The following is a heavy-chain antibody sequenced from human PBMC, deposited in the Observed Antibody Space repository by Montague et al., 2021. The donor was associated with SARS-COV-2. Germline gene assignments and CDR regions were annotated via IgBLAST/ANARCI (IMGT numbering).Heavy chain of an antibody. V-gene: IGHV3-23*03. Sequence: SLRLSCAASGFTFSSYALNWVRQAPGKGLECVSLLYGSGPATYYAASVKGRFTISRDNSKNTLYLQMDSLRVEDTAVYYCAKMPYSGYYYFDYWGQGTLVTVSA. CDR1: GFTFSSYA. CDR3: AKMPYSGYYYFDY. D-gene: IGHD1-26*01. J-gene: IGHJ4*02. CDR2: LYGSGPAT.